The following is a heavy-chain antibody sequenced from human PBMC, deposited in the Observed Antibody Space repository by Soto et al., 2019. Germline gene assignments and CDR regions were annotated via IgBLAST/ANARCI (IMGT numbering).Heavy chain of an antibody. D-gene: IGHD1-26*01. V-gene: IGHV3-9*01. CDR1: GFTFDDYA. CDR2: ISWNSGSI. Sequence: EVQLVESGGGLVQPGRSLRLSCAASGFTFDDYAMHWVRQAPGKGLEWVAGISWNSGSIGYADSVKGRFTISRDNAKNSLYLQMNSLRAEDTALYYCAKDIGGGNYGHERAAFDIWGQGTMVTVSS. CDR3: AKDIGGGNYGHERAAFDI. J-gene: IGHJ3*02.